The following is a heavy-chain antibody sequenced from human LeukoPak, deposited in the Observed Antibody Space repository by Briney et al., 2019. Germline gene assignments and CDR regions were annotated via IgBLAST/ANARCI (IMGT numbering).Heavy chain of an antibody. Sequence: GGSLRLSCAASGFTFSSYGMHWVRQAPGKGLEWVSVIYSGGSTYYADSVKGRFTISRDNSKNTLYLQMNSLRAEDTAVYYCARGGTTYIIQLDPWGQGTLVTVSS. D-gene: IGHD4-11*01. V-gene: IGHV3-53*01. CDR2: IYSGGST. CDR3: ARGGTTYIIQLDP. CDR1: GFTFSSYG. J-gene: IGHJ5*02.